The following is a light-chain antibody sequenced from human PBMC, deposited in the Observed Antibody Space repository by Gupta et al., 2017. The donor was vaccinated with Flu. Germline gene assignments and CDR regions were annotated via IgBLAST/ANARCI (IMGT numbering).Light chain of an antibody. CDR3: SSSEASYTFWV. Sequence: QSALTQPRSVSGSPGQSVTISCTGSSSDVGGYNYVSWYQQSPGKAPHLMIYDVTKRPSGVPARFSGATSGNTASLPITGLQADDEADYYCSSSEASYTFWVFGGGTKLTVL. J-gene: IGLJ3*02. CDR2: DVT. V-gene: IGLV2-11*01. CDR1: SSDVGGYNY.